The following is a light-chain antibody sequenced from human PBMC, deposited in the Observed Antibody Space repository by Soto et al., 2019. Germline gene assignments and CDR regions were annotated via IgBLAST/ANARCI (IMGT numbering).Light chain of an antibody. CDR1: SSDVGTYNY. V-gene: IGLV2-14*01. CDR2: EVS. J-gene: IGLJ2*01. Sequence: QSALTQPASVSGSPGQSITISCAGTSSDVGTYNYVSWYQQHPGSTPKIIIYEVSNRPSGVSDRFSGSKSGNTASLTISGLPAGDEADYYCSSFTTSSTRVFGGGTKLTVL. CDR3: SSFTTSSTRV.